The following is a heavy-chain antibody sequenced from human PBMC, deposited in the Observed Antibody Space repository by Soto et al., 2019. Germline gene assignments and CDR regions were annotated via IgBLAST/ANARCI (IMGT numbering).Heavy chain of an antibody. V-gene: IGHV3-23*01. CDR1: GFTFSTYA. J-gene: IGHJ4*02. D-gene: IGHD3-3*01. CDR3: ANVYYNFWSGYDY. CDR2: ISGSGGST. Sequence: PGGSLRLSCAASGFTFSTYAMSWVRQAPGKGLEWVSAISGSGGSTYYADSVKGRFTISRDNSKNTLYLQVNSLGAEDTGVYYCANVYYNFWSGYDYWGQGALVTVSS.